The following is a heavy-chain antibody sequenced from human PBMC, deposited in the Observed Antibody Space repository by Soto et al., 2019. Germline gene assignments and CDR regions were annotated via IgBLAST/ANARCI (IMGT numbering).Heavy chain of an antibody. J-gene: IGHJ4*02. CDR2: ISYDGSNK. V-gene: IGHV3-30-3*01. D-gene: IGHD6-6*01. CDR3: ARDPSVSTEYYLHY. Sequence: GGSLRLSCAASGFTFSSYAMHWVRQAPGKGLEWVAVISYDGSNKYYADSVKGRFTISRDNSKNTLYLQMNSLRAEDTAVYYCARDPSVSTEYYLHYWGQGTLVTVSS. CDR1: GFTFSSYA.